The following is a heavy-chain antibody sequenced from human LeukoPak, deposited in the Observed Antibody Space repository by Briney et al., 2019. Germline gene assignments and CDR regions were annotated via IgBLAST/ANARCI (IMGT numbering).Heavy chain of an antibody. J-gene: IGHJ5*02. Sequence: SETLSLTCTVSGGSISSYFWSWIRQPPGKGLEWIGYMYYSGSSNYKPSLKSRVTISIDTSKSQFSLKLSSVTAADTAVYYCASSSWPLNWFDPWGQGTLVTVSS. CDR2: MYYSGSS. CDR1: GGSISSYF. V-gene: IGHV4-59*12. D-gene: IGHD6-13*01. CDR3: ASSSWPLNWFDP.